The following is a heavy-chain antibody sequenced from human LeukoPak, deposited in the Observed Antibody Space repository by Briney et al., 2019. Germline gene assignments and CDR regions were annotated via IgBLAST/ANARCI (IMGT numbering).Heavy chain of an antibody. CDR1: GGSISSYY. Sequence: PSETLSLSCTVYGGSISSYYWSWIRQPAGKGLEWIGRIYTSGSTNYNPSLKSRVTMSVDTSKNQFSLKLSSVTAADTAVYYCARDLRGDYYDSSGYYYRAFDIWGQGTMVTVSS. CDR3: ARDLRGDYYDSSGYYYRAFDI. J-gene: IGHJ3*02. D-gene: IGHD3-22*01. CDR2: IYTSGST. V-gene: IGHV4-4*07.